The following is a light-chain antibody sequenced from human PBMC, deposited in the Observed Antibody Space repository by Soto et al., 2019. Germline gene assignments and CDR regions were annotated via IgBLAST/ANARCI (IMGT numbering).Light chain of an antibody. J-gene: IGKJ2*01. CDR1: QSVSSY. V-gene: IGKV3-15*01. CDR2: GAS. Sequence: EIVLTQSPATLSAFPGYRVTLSCRASQSVSSYLAWYQQKPGQTPRLLIYGASTRATGVPPRFSGSRSGTEFTLTISSLQSEDFAVYYCQQYYNWPPYTFGQGTKVDIK. CDR3: QQYYNWPPYT.